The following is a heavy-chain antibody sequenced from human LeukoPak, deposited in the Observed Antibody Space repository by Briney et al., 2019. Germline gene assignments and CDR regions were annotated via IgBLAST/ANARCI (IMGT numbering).Heavy chain of an antibody. J-gene: IGHJ6*02. Sequence: QPGGSLRLTCAASGFTFSSYWMHWVRQAPGKGLVWVSRITNDGSSTSHADYVKGRFTISRDNAKNTLYLQMNSLRAEDTAVYYCARGSLTGDYGKDVWGQGTTVTVSS. V-gene: IGHV3-74*01. D-gene: IGHD1-20*01. CDR2: ITNDGSST. CDR1: GFTFSSYW. CDR3: ARGSLTGDYGKDV.